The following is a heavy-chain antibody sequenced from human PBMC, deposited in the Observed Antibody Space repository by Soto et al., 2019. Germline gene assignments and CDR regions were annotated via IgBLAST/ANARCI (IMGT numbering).Heavy chain of an antibody. Sequence: QVQLVQSGAEVKKPGSSVKVSCKASGGTFSSYAISWVRQAPEQGLEWMGGIIPIFGTANYAQKFQGRVTITADESTSTAYMELSSLRSEDTAVYYCAREYRIATSHEFDPWGQGTLVTVSS. CDR1: GGTFSSYA. CDR2: IIPIFGTA. V-gene: IGHV1-69*12. D-gene: IGHD6-13*01. CDR3: AREYRIATSHEFDP. J-gene: IGHJ5*02.